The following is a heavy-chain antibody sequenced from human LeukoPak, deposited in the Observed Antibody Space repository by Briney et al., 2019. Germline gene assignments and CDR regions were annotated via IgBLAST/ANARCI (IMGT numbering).Heavy chain of an antibody. Sequence: SETLSLACAVYGVSFSGYYWSWIRQPPGKGLEWVGEINHSGSTNYNPSLKSRVTISVDTSKNQFSLKLSSVAAADTAVYYCARATDIVVVPAAMGIDYWGQGTLVTVSS. J-gene: IGHJ4*02. CDR3: ARATDIVVVPAAMGIDY. V-gene: IGHV4-34*01. D-gene: IGHD2-2*01. CDR2: INHSGST. CDR1: GVSFSGYY.